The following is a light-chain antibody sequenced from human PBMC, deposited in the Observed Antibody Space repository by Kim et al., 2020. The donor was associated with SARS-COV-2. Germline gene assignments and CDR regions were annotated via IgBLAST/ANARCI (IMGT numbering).Light chain of an antibody. CDR1: QGIRSD. J-gene: IGKJ1*01. V-gene: IGKV1-17*01. Sequence: ASLRDRVPLTCRASQGIRSDLGWYQQKPGRAPTRLIYGASTLESGVPSRFSGSGSGTEFTLTISSLQPEDFATYYCLQHHAYPRTFGQGTKVDIK. CDR2: GAS. CDR3: LQHHAYPRT.